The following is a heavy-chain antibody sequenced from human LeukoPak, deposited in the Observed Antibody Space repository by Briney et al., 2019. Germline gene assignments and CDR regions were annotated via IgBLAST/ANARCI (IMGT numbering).Heavy chain of an antibody. D-gene: IGHD5-18*01. Sequence: SETLSLTCAVYGGSFSGYYWSWIRQPPGKGLEWMGEIIHSGSITYNPSLKSRVAISVATSKNQFSLKLISVTAADTAVYYCARRGYSYGTFDYWGQGTLVTVSS. J-gene: IGHJ4*02. CDR2: IIHSGSI. CDR1: GGSFSGYY. CDR3: ARRGYSYGTFDY. V-gene: IGHV4-34*12.